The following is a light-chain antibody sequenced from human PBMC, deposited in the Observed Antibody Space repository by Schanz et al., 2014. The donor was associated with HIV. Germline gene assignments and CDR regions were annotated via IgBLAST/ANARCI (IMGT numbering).Light chain of an antibody. V-gene: IGLV3-1*01. J-gene: IGLJ3*02. CDR3: QAWDSSTGGV. CDR1: KLGDKY. Sequence: SYELTQSPSVSVSPGQTATITCSGDKLGDKYACWYQQKPGQSPVLVISQDTKRPSGIPERFSGSNSGNTATLTISGTQAMDEADYYCQAWDSSTGGVFGGGTKLTVL. CDR2: QDT.